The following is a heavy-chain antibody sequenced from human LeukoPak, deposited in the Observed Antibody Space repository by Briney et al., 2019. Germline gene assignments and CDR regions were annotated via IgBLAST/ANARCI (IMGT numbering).Heavy chain of an antibody. V-gene: IGHV1-2*02. CDR1: GYTFTGYY. CDR2: INPNSGGT. CDR3: ARHPSRRSFRRSMDV. J-gene: IGHJ6*03. D-gene: IGHD6-6*01. Sequence: ASVKVSCKASGYTFTGYYMHWVRQAPGQGLEWMGWINPNSGGTNYAQKFQGRVTMTRDTSISTAYMELSRLRSDDTAVYYCARHPSRRSFRRSMDVWGKGTTVTVSS.